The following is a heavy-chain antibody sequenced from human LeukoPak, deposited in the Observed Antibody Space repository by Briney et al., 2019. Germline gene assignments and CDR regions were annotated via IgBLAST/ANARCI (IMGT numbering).Heavy chain of an antibody. J-gene: IGHJ4*02. Sequence: PSETLSLTCAVYGGSFSGYYRSWIRQPPGKGLEWIGEINHSGSTNYNPSLKSRVTISVDTSKNQFPLKLSSVTAADTAVYYCARGRYYDFWSGYFPRAHFDYWGQGTLVTVSS. CDR3: ARGRYYDFWSGYFPRAHFDY. CDR1: GGSFSGYY. CDR2: INHSGST. D-gene: IGHD3-3*01. V-gene: IGHV4-34*01.